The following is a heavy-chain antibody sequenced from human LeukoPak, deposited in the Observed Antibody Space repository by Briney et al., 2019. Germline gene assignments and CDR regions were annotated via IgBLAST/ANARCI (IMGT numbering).Heavy chain of an antibody. Sequence: PSVKVSCKASGGTFSSYAISWVRQAPGQGLEWMGGIIPIFGTANYAQKFQGRVTITADESTSTAYMELSSLRSEDTAVYYCARKRLGYCSGGSCPLDYWGQETLVTVSS. CDR2: IIPIFGTA. CDR1: GGTFSSYA. V-gene: IGHV1-69*13. CDR3: ARKRLGYCSGGSCPLDY. D-gene: IGHD2-15*01. J-gene: IGHJ4*02.